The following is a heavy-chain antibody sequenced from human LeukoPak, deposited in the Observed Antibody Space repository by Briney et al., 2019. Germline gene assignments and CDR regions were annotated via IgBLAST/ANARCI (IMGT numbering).Heavy chain of an antibody. CDR3: APQRDCSSTSCPPWDY. D-gene: IGHD2-2*01. CDR2: IRYDGSNK. V-gene: IGHV3-30*02. CDR1: GFTFSSYG. Sequence: GSLRLSCAASGFTFSSYGMHWVRQAPGKGLEWVAFIRYDGSNKYYADSVKGRFTISRDNSKNTLYLQMNSLRAEDTAVYYCAPQRDCSSTSCPPWDYWGQGTLVTVSS. J-gene: IGHJ4*02.